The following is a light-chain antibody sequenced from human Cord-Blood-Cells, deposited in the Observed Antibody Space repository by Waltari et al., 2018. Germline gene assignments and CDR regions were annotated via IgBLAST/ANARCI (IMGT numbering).Light chain of an antibody. CDR3: QKYNSALFT. Sequence: EIVLTQSPATLSLSPGERATLSCRASQSVSSYLAWYQQKPGQAPRLLIYDASTLQSGVPSRFSGSGSGTDFTLTISSLQPEDVATYYCQKYNSALFTFGPGTKVDIK. CDR1: QSVSSY. J-gene: IGKJ3*01. V-gene: IGKV3-11*01. CDR2: DAS.